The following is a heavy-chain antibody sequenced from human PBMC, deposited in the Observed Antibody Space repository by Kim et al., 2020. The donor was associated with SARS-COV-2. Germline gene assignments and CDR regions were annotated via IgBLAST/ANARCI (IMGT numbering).Heavy chain of an antibody. Sequence: SETLSLTCTVSGGSVSSGSYYWSWIRQPPGKGLEWIGYIYYSGSTNYNPSLKSRVTISVDTSKNQFSLKLSSVTAADTAVYYCASASWISDDAFDIWGQGTMVTVSS. J-gene: IGHJ3*02. CDR3: ASASWISDDAFDI. D-gene: IGHD5-12*01. V-gene: IGHV4-61*01. CDR1: GGSVSSGSYY. CDR2: IYYSGST.